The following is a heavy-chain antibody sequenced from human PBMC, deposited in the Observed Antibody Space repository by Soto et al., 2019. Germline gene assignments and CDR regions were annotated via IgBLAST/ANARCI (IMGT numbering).Heavy chain of an antibody. D-gene: IGHD6-19*01. CDR2: IYYSGST. J-gene: IGHJ4*02. CDR1: GGSISSSSYY. Sequence: PSETLSLTCTVSGGSISSSSYYWGWIRQPPGKGLEWIGSIYYSGSTYYNPSLKSRVTISVDTSKNQFSLKLGSVTAADTAVYYCARPGYSSGWDDYWGQGTLVTVSS. CDR3: ARPGYSSGWDDY. V-gene: IGHV4-39*01.